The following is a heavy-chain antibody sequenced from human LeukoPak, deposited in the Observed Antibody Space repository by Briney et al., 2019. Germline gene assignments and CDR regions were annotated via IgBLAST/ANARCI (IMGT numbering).Heavy chain of an antibody. D-gene: IGHD2-15*01. CDR2: ISSSSSTI. Sequence: GGSLRLSCAASGFTFSSYSMNWVRQAPGKGLEWVSYISSSSSTIYYADSVKGRFTISRDNAKNSLYLQMNSLRAEDTAVYYCARGLPRPIVVVVAAVDAFDIWGQGTMVTVSS. CDR3: ARGLPRPIVVVVAAVDAFDI. CDR1: GFTFSSYS. J-gene: IGHJ3*02. V-gene: IGHV3-48*04.